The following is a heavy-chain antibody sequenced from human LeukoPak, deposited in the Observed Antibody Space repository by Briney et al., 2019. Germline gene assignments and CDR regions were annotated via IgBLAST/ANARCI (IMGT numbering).Heavy chain of an antibody. CDR1: GGSFSGYY. J-gene: IGHJ1*01. D-gene: IGHD4-17*01. CDR2: INHSGST. CDR3: ARGHDYGVAWFQH. Sequence: PSETLSLTCAVYGGSFSGYYWRWIRQPPGKGLEWIGEINHSGSTNYNPSFKSRVTISADTSKNQFSLKLSSVTAADTAVYYCARGHDYGVAWFQHWGQGTLVTVSS. V-gene: IGHV4-34*01.